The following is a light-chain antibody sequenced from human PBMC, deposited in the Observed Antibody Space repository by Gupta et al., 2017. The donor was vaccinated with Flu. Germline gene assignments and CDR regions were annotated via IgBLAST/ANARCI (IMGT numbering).Light chain of an antibody. CDR2: LGS. J-gene: IGKJ1*01. Sequence: DIVMTQSPLSLPVTPGEPAYISCRSSQSLLHSNGYNYLDWYLQKPEQSPQLLFYLGSTRACVAAGWFGSGCGTKDFTLKSSREEDEDVVDYYYKQDLPTCTFGQGTKVEIK. CDR3: KQDLPTCT. V-gene: IGKV2-28*01. CDR1: QSLLHSNGYNY.